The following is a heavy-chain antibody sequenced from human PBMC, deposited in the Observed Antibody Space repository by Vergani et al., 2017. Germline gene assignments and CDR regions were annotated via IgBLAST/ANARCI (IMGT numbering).Heavy chain of an antibody. D-gene: IGHD2-2*01. Sequence: QVQLQESGPGLVKPSQTLSLTCTVSGGSISSGDYYWSWLRQPPGKGLEWIGYIYYSGSTYYNPSLKSRVTISVDTSKNQFSLKLSSVTAADTAVYYCARGGYCSSTSCHPWGHWGQGTLVTVSS. CDR3: ARGGYCSSTSCHPWGH. CDR1: GGSISSGDYY. V-gene: IGHV4-30-4*08. J-gene: IGHJ4*02. CDR2: IYYSGST.